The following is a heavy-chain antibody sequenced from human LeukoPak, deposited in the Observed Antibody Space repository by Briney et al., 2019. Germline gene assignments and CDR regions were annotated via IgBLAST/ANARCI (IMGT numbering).Heavy chain of an antibody. D-gene: IGHD3-10*01. CDR1: GYTFSAFH. J-gene: IGHJ4*02. V-gene: IGHV1-2*02. CDR3: ARSNYYGSQSEY. Sequence: GASVKVSFEASGYTFSAFHIHWVRLAPGQGPEWMGWVNPNSGDTNYAQKFRGRVTMTRDTSINTAYMELSSLRSDDTAVYYCARSNYYGSQSEYWGQGTLVAVSS. CDR2: VNPNSGDT.